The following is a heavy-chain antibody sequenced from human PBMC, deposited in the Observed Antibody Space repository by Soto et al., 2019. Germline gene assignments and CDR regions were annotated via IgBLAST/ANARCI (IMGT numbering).Heavy chain of an antibody. CDR3: ARSQQVAVAGRNYYYYYGMDV. Sequence: GGSLRLSCAASGFTFSSYWMSWVRQAPGKGLEWVANIKQDGSEKYYVDSVKGRFTISRDNAKNSLYLQMNSLRAEDTAVYYCARSQQVAVAGRNYYYYYGMDVWGQGTTVTVSS. CDR1: GFTFSSYW. V-gene: IGHV3-7*05. D-gene: IGHD6-19*01. J-gene: IGHJ6*02. CDR2: IKQDGSEK.